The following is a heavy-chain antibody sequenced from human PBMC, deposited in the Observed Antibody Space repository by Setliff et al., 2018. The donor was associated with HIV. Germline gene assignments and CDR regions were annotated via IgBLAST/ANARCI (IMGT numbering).Heavy chain of an antibody. D-gene: IGHD4-17*01. CDR2: IIPIVDKT. Sequence: SVKVSCKASGGTFSSHAINWVRQAPGQGLEWMGGIIPIVDKTNYAQKFQGRVAITADKSTITASMELRSLRSEDTAVYYCGSEPDYGIRDAFDIWGQGIMVTVSS. J-gene: IGHJ3*02. V-gene: IGHV1-69*10. CDR3: GSEPDYGIRDAFDI. CDR1: GGTFSSHA.